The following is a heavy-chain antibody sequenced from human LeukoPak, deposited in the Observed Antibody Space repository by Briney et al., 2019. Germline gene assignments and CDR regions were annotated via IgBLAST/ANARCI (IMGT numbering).Heavy chain of an antibody. V-gene: IGHV4-59*12. CDR1: GGSIGPNY. CDR2: IYHSGST. J-gene: IGHJ3*02. CDR3: ARTGGATRAFDI. Sequence: PSETLSLTCTVSGGSIGPNYCSWIRQPPGKGLEWIGYIYHSGSTYYNPSLKSRVTISVDRSKNQFSLKLSSVTAADTAVYYCARTGGATRAFDIWGQGTMVTVSS. D-gene: IGHD1-26*01.